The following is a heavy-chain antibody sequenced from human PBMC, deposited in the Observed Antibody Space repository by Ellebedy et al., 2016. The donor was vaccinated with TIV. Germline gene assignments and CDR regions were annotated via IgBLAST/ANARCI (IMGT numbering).Heavy chain of an antibody. V-gene: IGHV5-51*01. CDR1: GYSFTNYW. D-gene: IGHD6-13*01. J-gene: IGHJ4*02. Sequence: GESLKISCKGSGYSFTNYWIGWVRQMPGKGLEWMGNIYPGDSNTRYSPSFQCQVTISADRSSITTYLQWSSLRASDTAMYYCAIYRSVAAGDFDYWGQGTLVTVSS. CDR2: IYPGDSNT. CDR3: AIYRSVAAGDFDY.